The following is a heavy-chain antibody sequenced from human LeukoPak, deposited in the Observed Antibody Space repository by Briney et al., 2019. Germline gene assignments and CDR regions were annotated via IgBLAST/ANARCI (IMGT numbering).Heavy chain of an antibody. CDR3: AADSSSWYDHAFDI. Sequence: PGGSLRLSCAASGFTFDDYGMSWVRQAPGKGLEWVSGINWNGGSTGYADSVKGRFTISRDNAKNSLYLQMNSLRAEDTALYYCAADSSSWYDHAFDIWGQGTMVTVSS. V-gene: IGHV3-20*04. CDR1: GFTFDDYG. D-gene: IGHD6-13*01. J-gene: IGHJ3*02. CDR2: INWNGGST.